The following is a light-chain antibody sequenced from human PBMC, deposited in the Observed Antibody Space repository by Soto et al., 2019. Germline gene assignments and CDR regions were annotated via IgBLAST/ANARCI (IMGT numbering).Light chain of an antibody. CDR1: QDISYY. Sequence: DIQMTQSPSSLSASVGDRVTITCRANQDISYYLAWYQQKQGKVPKLLIYGASTLQSGVPSRFSGSGSGTDFTLTISSLQPEDIATYYCHKYHSAPRTFGQGTKVEIK. CDR3: HKYHSAPRT. V-gene: IGKV1-27*01. CDR2: GAS. J-gene: IGKJ1*01.